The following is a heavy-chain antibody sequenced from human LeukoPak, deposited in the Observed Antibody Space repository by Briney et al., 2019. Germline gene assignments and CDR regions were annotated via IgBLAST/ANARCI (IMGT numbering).Heavy chain of an antibody. CDR2: FYASGTT. CDR3: ARTHCGGGSCDTFDP. V-gene: IGHV4-4*07. CDR1: GVSISNYF. D-gene: IGHD2-21*01. J-gene: IGHJ5*02. Sequence: SATLSLTCNVFGVSISNYFWSWLRQPAGKGLEWIGRFYASGTTYYNPSLRSRVTLPMDTSKNHFSLKLTSVTAADTAVYYCARTHCGGGSCDTFDPWGQGTLVTVSS.